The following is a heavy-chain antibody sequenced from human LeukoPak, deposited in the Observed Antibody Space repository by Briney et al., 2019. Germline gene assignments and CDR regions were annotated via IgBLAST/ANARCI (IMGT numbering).Heavy chain of an antibody. CDR2: IIPIFGTA. J-gene: IGHJ3*02. D-gene: IGHD4-17*01. Sequence: SVKVSCKASGRTFISYASSWVRQAPGQGLEGMGRIIPIFGTANYAQKFQGRVMINTDESTSTAYMELIHQTSEATAVHYCARGSGDYVVLENAFDIWGQGTMVTVSS. CDR1: GRTFISYA. V-gene: IGHV1-69*05. CDR3: ARGSGDYVVLENAFDI.